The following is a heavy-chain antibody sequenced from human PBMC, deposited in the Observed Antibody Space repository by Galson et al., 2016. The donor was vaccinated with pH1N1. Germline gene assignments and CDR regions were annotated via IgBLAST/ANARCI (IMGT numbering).Heavy chain of an antibody. CDR2: IYTSGTT. D-gene: IGHD3-10*01. V-gene: IGHV4-61*02. Sequence: TLSLTCTVSGGAISSGGYYWRWIRQPAGKGLEWIGRIYTSGTTNYNPSLKSRVTISVDTSKNQFSLKLSHVTAADTAVYYCARDVDFGELGKWFDPWGQGTLVTVSS. CDR3: ARDVDFGELGKWFDP. CDR1: GGAISSGGYY. J-gene: IGHJ5*02.